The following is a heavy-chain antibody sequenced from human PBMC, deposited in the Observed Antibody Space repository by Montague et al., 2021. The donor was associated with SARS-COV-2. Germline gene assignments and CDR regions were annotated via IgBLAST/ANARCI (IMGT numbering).Heavy chain of an antibody. CDR1: GFTFSSYA. V-gene: IGHV3-30*04. J-gene: IGHJ4*02. CDR3: ARDRSWLILGELDY. CDR2: ISDDGSKK. Sequence: SLRLSCAASGFTFSSYAMHWVRQAPGKGLEWVAVISDDGSKKYYVDSVKGRFTISRDNSRNTLYLQMNSLRTEDTAVYYCARDRSWLILGELDYWGQGTLVTVSP. D-gene: IGHD6-19*01.